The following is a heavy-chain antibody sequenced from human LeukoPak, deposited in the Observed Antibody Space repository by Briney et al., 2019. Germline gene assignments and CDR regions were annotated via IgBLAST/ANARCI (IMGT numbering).Heavy chain of an antibody. Sequence: PGESLKISCEGSGYTFNTHWIGWVRQMPGKGLEWRGIIYPTDSDTKYSPAFQGQVTISADRAITTAYLQWSSLKASDTAMYYCARRGYYDTTAFDLWGQGTMVTVSP. D-gene: IGHD3-22*01. CDR1: GYTFNTHW. CDR2: IYPTDSDT. CDR3: ARRGYYDTTAFDL. V-gene: IGHV5-51*01. J-gene: IGHJ3*01.